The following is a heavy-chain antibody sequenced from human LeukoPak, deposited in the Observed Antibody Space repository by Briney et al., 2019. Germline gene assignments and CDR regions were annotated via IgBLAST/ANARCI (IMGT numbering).Heavy chain of an antibody. CDR1: GYSFTSYW. Sequence: GESLKISCKGSGYSFTSYWIGWVRQMPGKGLEWMGIIYPGDSDTRYSPSFQGQVTISADKSISTAYLQWSSLKASDSAMYYCVRRRYCSSTSCYAGAFDIWGQGTMVTVSS. CDR2: IYPGDSDT. D-gene: IGHD2-2*01. CDR3: VRRRYCSSTSCYAGAFDI. V-gene: IGHV5-51*01. J-gene: IGHJ3*02.